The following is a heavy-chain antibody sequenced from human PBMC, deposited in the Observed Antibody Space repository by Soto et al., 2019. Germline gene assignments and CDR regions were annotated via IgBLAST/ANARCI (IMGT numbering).Heavy chain of an antibody. D-gene: IGHD4-17*01. Sequence: QLQLQESGPGLVKPSETLFLNRSVSGGSIRSSPYYWGWIRQPPGKGLEYIGSIFHSGSTYYNPSLQNRVTISVDTSKNKFSLQLNSVTTADTAVYYCSRLNDYVEYFQHWGQGALVTVSS. CDR3: SRLNDYVEYFQH. V-gene: IGHV4-39*01. CDR2: IFHSGST. CDR1: GGSIRSSPYY. J-gene: IGHJ1*01.